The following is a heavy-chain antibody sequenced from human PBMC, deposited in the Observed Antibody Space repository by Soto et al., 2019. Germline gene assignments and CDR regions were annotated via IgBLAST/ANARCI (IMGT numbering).Heavy chain of an antibody. J-gene: IGHJ3*02. CDR3: AKATATGGGAFDI. CDR1: GFICSSYD. CDR2: ILVGGST. D-gene: IGHD2-8*02. V-gene: IGHV3-23*01. Sequence: VSLRLSCAASGFICSSYDMSWVRQAPGKGLEWVSTILVGGSTHYPDSVKGRLTISRDNSKNTVFLQMNSLTAGDTAVYYCAKATATGGGAFDICGQGTMVTVSS.